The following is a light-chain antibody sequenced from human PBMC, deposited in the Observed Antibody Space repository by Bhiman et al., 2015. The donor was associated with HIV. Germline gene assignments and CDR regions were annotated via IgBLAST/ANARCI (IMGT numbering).Light chain of an antibody. J-gene: IGLJ2*01. V-gene: IGLV2-23*02. CDR1: SSDVGDYNY. CDR2: DVS. CDR3: CSYAGSRV. Sequence: QSALTQPASVSGSPGQSITISCTGTSSDVGDYNYVSWYQQHPGKAPKVMIYDVSKRTSGVSNRFSGSKSGNTASLTISGLQAEDEADYYCCSYAGSRVFGGGTKLTVL.